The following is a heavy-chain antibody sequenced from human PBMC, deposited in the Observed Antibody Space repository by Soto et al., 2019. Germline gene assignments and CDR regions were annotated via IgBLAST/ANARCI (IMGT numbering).Heavy chain of an antibody. CDR3: ARDYDSSGYYYGAAFEI. J-gene: IGHJ3*02. V-gene: IGHV1-46*01. D-gene: IGHD3-22*01. Sequence: ASVKVSCKASGYTFTSYYMHWVRQAPGQGLEWMGIINPSGGSTSYAQKFQGRVTMTRDTSTSTVYMELSSLRSEDTAVYYCARDYDSSGYYYGAAFEIWGQGTMVTVSS. CDR2: INPSGGST. CDR1: GYTFTSYY.